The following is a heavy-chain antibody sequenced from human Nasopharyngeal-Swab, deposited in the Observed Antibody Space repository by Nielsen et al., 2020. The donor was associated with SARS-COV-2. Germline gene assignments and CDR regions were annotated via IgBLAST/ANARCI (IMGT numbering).Heavy chain of an antibody. CDR1: RFTFSSYA. J-gene: IGHJ4*02. CDR3: AKDRYCSGGACYFSGFDY. CDR2: VSGSGGTT. Sequence: GESLKISCAASRFTFSSYAMSWVRQAPGKGLEWVSGVSGSGGTTKYADSVKGRFTISRDNSKNKLYLQMHSLRVEDTAVYYCAKDRYCSGGACYFSGFDYWGLGTLVTVSS. V-gene: IGHV3-23*01. D-gene: IGHD2-15*01.